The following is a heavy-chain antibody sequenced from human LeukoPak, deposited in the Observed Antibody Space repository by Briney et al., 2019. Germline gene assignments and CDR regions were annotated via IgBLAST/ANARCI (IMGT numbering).Heavy chain of an antibody. J-gene: IGHJ3*02. D-gene: IGHD3-10*01. Sequence: ASVKVSCKASGYTFTGYYMHWVRQAPGQGLEWMGWMNPNSGNTGYAQKFQGRVTMTRNTSISTAYMELSSLRSEDTAVYCCARGQGVMVRGVITKGDAFDIWGQGTMVTVSS. CDR3: ARGQGVMVRGVITKGDAFDI. CDR1: GYTFTGYY. CDR2: MNPNSGNT. V-gene: IGHV1-8*02.